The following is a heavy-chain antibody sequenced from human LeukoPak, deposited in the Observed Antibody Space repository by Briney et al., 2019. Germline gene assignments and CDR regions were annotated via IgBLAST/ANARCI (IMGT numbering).Heavy chain of an antibody. CDR2: SNTNTGNP. D-gene: IGHD1-14*01. J-gene: IGHJ4*02. Sequence: GASVKVSCKASGGTFSSYAISWVRQAPGQGLEYMGWSNTNTGNPTYAQGFTGRFVFSLDTSVSTAYLQISSLKAEDTAVYYCARDEGITKPFVDWGQGTLVTVSS. CDR1: GGTFSSYA. CDR3: ARDEGITKPFVD. V-gene: IGHV7-4-1*02.